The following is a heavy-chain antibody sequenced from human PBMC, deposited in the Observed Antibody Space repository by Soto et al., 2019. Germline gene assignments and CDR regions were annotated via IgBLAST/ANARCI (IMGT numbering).Heavy chain of an antibody. D-gene: IGHD6-19*01. V-gene: IGHV4-61*01. Sequence: SETLSLTCTVSGGSVSGGSYFWSWVRQPPGKGLEWIGYFYYSGSTKYNPSLKSRVTILEDTSKNQFSLKLNSVTAADTAVYYCARERRLGTFDDWGQGVRVTVAS. CDR3: ARERRLGTFDD. CDR2: FYYSGST. J-gene: IGHJ4*02. CDR1: GGSVSGGSYF.